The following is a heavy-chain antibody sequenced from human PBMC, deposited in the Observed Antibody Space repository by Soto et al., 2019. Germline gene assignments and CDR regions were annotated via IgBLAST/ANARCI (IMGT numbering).Heavy chain of an antibody. CDR2: ISSSSSYI. CDR1: GFTFSSYS. D-gene: IGHD3-10*01. J-gene: IGHJ3*02. CDR3: ARVNMGAAYAFDS. V-gene: IGHV3-21*01. Sequence: PGGSLRLSCAASGFTFSSYSMNWVRQAPGKGLEWVSSISSSSSYIYYADSVKGRFTISRDNAKNSLYLQMNSLRAEDTAVYYCARVNMGAAYAFDSWGQGTRVTVAS.